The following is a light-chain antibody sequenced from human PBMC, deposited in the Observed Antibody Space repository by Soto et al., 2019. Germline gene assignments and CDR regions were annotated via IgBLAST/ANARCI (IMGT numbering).Light chain of an antibody. V-gene: IGLV2-14*01. CDR3: SAYRSSSALDV. CDR2: DVS. CDR1: SSDVGGYNF. J-gene: IGLJ1*01. Sequence: QSALTQPASVSGSPGQSITISCTGTSSDVGGYNFVPWYQQHPGKAPKLMIYDVSNRPSGVSNRFSGSKSGNTASLTISGLQAEDEADYYCSAYRSSSALDVFGTGSKVTVL.